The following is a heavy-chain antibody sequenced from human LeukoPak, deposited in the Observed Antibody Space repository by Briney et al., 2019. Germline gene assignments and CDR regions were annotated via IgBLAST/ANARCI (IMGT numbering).Heavy chain of an antibody. V-gene: IGHV3-7*01. CDR1: GFTFSSYW. CDR2: IKQDGSEK. Sequence: GGSLRLSCAASGFTFSSYWMSWVRQAPGKGLEWVANIKQDGSEKYYVDSVKGRFTISRDNAKNSLYLQMNSLRAEDTAVYYCARDYRYSYGSDAFDIWGQGTMVTVSS. D-gene: IGHD5-18*01. CDR3: ARDYRYSYGSDAFDI. J-gene: IGHJ3*02.